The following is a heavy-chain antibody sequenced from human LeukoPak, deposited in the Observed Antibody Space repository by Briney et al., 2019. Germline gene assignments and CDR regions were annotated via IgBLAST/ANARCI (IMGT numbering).Heavy chain of an antibody. V-gene: IGHV3-23*01. CDR1: GFTFSSYA. CDR2: ISGSGGST. Sequence: GGSLRLSCAASGFTFSSYAMSWVRQAPGKGLEWVSAISGSGGSTYYADSVKGRFTISRDNSKNTLYLQMNSLRAEDTAVYYCARDYAATVVTPTYFDYWGQGTLVTVSS. CDR3: ARDYAATVVTPTYFDY. J-gene: IGHJ4*02. D-gene: IGHD4-23*01.